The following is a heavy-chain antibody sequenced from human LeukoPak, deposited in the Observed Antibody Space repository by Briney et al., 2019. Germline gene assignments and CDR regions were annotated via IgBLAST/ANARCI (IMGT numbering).Heavy chain of an antibody. Sequence: PSQTLSLTCTVSGGSFSSGLYYWTWIRQPAGKGLEWIGYIYYSGSTNYNPSLKSRVTISVDTSKNQFSLKLSSVTAADTAVYYCARGTLTYYYDSSGYSYFDYWGQGTLVTVSS. CDR3: ARGTLTYYYDSSGYSYFDY. J-gene: IGHJ4*02. D-gene: IGHD3-22*01. V-gene: IGHV4-61*10. CDR2: IYYSGST. CDR1: GGSFSSGLYY.